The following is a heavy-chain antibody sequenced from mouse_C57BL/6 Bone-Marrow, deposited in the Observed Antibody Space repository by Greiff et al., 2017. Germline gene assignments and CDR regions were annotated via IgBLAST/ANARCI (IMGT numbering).Heavy chain of an antibody. Sequence: VQLQQSGAELVKPGASVKLSCTASGFNIKDYYMNWVKQRTEQGLEWIGRIDPEDGETKYAPKFQGKATITADTSSNTAYLQLSSLTSEDTAVYYCARRRNGYFDVWGTGTTVTVSS. J-gene: IGHJ1*03. D-gene: IGHD2-1*01. V-gene: IGHV14-2*01. CDR2: IDPEDGET. CDR1: GFNIKDYY. CDR3: ARRRNGYFDV.